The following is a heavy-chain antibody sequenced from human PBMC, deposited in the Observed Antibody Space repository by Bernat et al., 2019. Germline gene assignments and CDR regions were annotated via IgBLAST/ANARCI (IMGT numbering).Heavy chain of an antibody. CDR3: ARDPELGDGVFPDY. Sequence: EVQLVESGGGLVQPGGSLRLSCAASGFTFNAYYMNWVRQAPGKGLEWVSSISSSSGTRNYADSVRGRFTISRDSAKNSLYLQMNSLRDEDTAVYYCARDPELGDGVFPDYWGQGTLVTVSS. CDR1: GFTFNAYY. V-gene: IGHV3-48*02. D-gene: IGHD3-16*01. J-gene: IGHJ4*02. CDR2: ISSSSGTR.